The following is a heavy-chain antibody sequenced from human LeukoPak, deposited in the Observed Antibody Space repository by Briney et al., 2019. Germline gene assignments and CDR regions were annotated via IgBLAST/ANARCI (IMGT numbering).Heavy chain of an antibody. D-gene: IGHD4/OR15-4a*01. Sequence: PGGSLRLSCAASGFTFSSYDMHWVRQATGKGLEWVSAIGTAGDTYYPGSVKGRFTISRGNAKNSLYLQMNSLRAGDTAVYYCARSLGAFDAFDIRGQGTMVTVSS. J-gene: IGHJ3*02. CDR1: GFTFSSYD. V-gene: IGHV3-13*01. CDR3: ARSLGAFDAFDI. CDR2: IGTAGDT.